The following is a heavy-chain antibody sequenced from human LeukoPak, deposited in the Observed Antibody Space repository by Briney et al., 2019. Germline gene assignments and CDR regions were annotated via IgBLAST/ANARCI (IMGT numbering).Heavy chain of an antibody. D-gene: IGHD3-10*01. V-gene: IGHV4-4*02. CDR3: ARDPLPGGSGSPRFDY. CDR2: IYHSGST. J-gene: IGHJ4*02. CDR1: GGSISSNNW. Sequence: PSGTLSLTCAVSGGSISSNNWWSWVRQPPGKGLEWIGEIYHSGSTNYNPSLKSRVTISVDTSKNQFSLKLSSVTAADTAVYYCARDPLPGGSGSPRFDYWGQGTLVTVSS.